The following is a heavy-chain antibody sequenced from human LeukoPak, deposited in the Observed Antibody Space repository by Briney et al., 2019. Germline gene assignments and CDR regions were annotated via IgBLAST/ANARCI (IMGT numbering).Heavy chain of an antibody. CDR3: ARVSYYDSSGYYPAYYYYYYMDV. Sequence: GGSLRLSCAASGFTFSSYWMSWVRQAPGKGVEGVANIKQDGSEKYYVDSVKGRFTISRDNAKTSLYLQMNSLRAEDTAVYYCARVSYYDSSGYYPAYYYYYYMDVWAKGPRSPSP. D-gene: IGHD3-22*01. J-gene: IGHJ6*03. V-gene: IGHV3-7*01. CDR2: IKQDGSEK. CDR1: GFTFSSYW.